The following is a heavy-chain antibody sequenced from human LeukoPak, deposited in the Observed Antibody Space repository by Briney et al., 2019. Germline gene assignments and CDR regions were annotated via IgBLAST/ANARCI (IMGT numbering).Heavy chain of an antibody. Sequence: PGGSLRLSCAASGLTFSSFDMHWVRQPTGQGLEWVSTIGTASDTYYPGSGEARLSLYRDNAKNSLYLQMNTLATADTAVYYCARGPPRGKYYYMDDWGKGTPVTVSS. J-gene: IGHJ6*03. D-gene: IGHD1-1*01. CDR2: IGTASDT. CDR3: ARGPPRGKYYYMDD. CDR1: GLTFSSFD. V-gene: IGHV3-13*01.